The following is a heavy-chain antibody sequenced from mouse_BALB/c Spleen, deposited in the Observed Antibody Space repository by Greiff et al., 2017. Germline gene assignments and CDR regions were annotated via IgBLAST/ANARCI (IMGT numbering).Heavy chain of an antibody. CDR2: ISNGGGST. Sequence: EVHLVESGGGLVQPGGSLKLSCAASGFTFSSYTMSWVRQTPGKSLEWVAYISNGGGSTYYPDTVKGRFTISRVIAKNTRYLQMSSLMSEDTAVYDCARLSYYGSSRAWFAYWGQGTLVTVSA. J-gene: IGHJ3*01. CDR1: GFTFSSYT. V-gene: IGHV5-12-2*01. CDR3: ARLSYYGSSRAWFAY. D-gene: IGHD1-1*01.